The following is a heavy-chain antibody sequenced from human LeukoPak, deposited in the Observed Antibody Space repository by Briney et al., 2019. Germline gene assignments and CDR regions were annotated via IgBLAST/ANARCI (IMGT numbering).Heavy chain of an antibody. Sequence: GRSLRLSCAASGFTFSSYSMNWVRQAPGKGLEWVSYISSSSSYIYYADSVKGRFTISRDNSKNTLYLQMNSLRVEDTAVYYCAKEDIVVVPAATHYYYYYMDVWGKGTTVTVSS. CDR1: GFTFSSYS. D-gene: IGHD2-2*01. CDR3: AKEDIVVVPAATHYYYYYMDV. CDR2: ISSSSSYI. J-gene: IGHJ6*03. V-gene: IGHV3-21*05.